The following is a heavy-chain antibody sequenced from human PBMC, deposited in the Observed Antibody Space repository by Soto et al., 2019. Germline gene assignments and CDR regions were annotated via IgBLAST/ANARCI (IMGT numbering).Heavy chain of an antibody. D-gene: IGHD3-3*01. CDR2: ISGSGGSP. Sequence: EVQLLESGGGLVQPGGSLRLSCAASGFTFSSYAMSWVRQAPGKGLEWVSAISGSGGSPYYADSVKGRFTISRDNSKNTLYRRMNSLRAEDTAVYYCAKGGSMIFGVVINWFDPWGQGTLVTVSS. CDR1: GFTFSSYA. V-gene: IGHV3-23*01. J-gene: IGHJ5*02. CDR3: AKGGSMIFGVVINWFDP.